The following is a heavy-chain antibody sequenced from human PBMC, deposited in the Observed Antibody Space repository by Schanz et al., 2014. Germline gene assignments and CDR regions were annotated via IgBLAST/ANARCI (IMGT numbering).Heavy chain of an antibody. CDR3: ARPRFDYGEVDY. J-gene: IGHJ4*02. Sequence: QAQLMESGGGVVQPGTSLILSCSVSGFRLNTYGIHWFRQPAGKGLEWVAVIWNNGVTKYYADSVRGRFTISRDRFQNTLYLRMSSLRAEDTAVYYCARPRFDYGEVDYWGQGTLVTVSS. V-gene: IGHV3-33*01. CDR2: IWNNGVTK. CDR1: GFRLNTYG. D-gene: IGHD4-17*01.